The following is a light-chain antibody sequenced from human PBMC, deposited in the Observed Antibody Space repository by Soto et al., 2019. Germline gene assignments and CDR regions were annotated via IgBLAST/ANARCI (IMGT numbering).Light chain of an antibody. J-gene: IGKJ1*01. CDR2: DAS. CDR1: QSISSW. V-gene: IGKV1-5*01. CDR3: QQYNSYSPA. Sequence: IQMTQSPSTLSASVGGRVTVTCRASQSISSWLAWYQQKPGKAPKLLIYDASSLESGVPSRFSGSGSGTEFTLTISSLQPDDFATYYCQQYNSYSPAFGQGTKVDIK.